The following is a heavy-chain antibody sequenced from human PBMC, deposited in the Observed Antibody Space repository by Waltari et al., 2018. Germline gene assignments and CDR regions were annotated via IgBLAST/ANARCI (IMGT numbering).Heavy chain of an antibody. Sequence: QVQLVQSGAEVKKPGASVKVSCKASGYTFTSYGISWVRQAPGQGLEWMGWISAYNGNTNYAQKLQGRVTMTTDTSTSTAYMELRSLRSDDTAVYYCARDRCSGGSCYFVAGWFDPWGQGTLVTVSS. CDR3: ARDRCSGGSCYFVAGWFDP. CDR2: ISAYNGNT. V-gene: IGHV1-18*01. D-gene: IGHD2-15*01. J-gene: IGHJ5*02. CDR1: GYTFTSYG.